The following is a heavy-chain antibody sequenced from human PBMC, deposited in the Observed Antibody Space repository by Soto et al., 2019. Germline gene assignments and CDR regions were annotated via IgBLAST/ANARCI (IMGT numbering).Heavy chain of an antibody. V-gene: IGHV3-73*01. D-gene: IGHD4-17*01. CDR3: TRHAFYAYGDYVGFY. Sequence: EVQLVESGGGLVQPGGSLKLSCAASGFTFSGSAMHWVRQASGKGLEWVGRIRSKANSYATTYAASVKGRFTISRDDSKNTAYLQMDSLKAEDTAVYYCTRHAFYAYGDYVGFYWGQGTLVTVSS. CDR2: IRSKANSYAT. J-gene: IGHJ4*02. CDR1: GFTFSGSA.